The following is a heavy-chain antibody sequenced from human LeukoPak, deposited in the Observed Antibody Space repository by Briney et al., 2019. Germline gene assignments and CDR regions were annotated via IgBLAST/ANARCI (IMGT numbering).Heavy chain of an antibody. V-gene: IGHV3-15*01. D-gene: IGHD3-22*01. J-gene: IGHJ4*02. CDR2: IKSKTDGGTT. Sequence: GGSLRLSCAASGFTFSNAWVSWVRQAPGKGLEWVGRIKSKTDGGTTDYAAPVKGRFTISRDDSKNTLYLQMNGLKTEDTAVYYCTTVITYYYDSSGYQITYYFDYWGQGTLVTVSS. CDR1: GFTFSNAW. CDR3: TTVITYYYDSSGYQITYYFDY.